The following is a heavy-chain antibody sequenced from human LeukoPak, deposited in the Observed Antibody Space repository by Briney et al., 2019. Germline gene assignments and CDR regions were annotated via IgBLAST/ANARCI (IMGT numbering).Heavy chain of an antibody. CDR3: ARGEYPGDYFDY. CDR1: GYTFTGYY. V-gene: IGHV1-2*02. D-gene: IGHD2/OR15-2a*01. CDR2: INPNSGGT. Sequence: ASVKVSCKAYGYTFTGYYMHWVRQGPGQGLEWMGWINPNSGGTNYAQKFQGRVTMTRDTSISTAYMELSRLRSDDTAVYYCARGEYPGDYFDYWGQGTLVTVSS. J-gene: IGHJ4*02.